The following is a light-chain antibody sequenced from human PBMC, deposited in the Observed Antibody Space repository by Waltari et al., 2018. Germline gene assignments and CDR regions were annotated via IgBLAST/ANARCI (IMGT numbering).Light chain of an antibody. CDR3: QHYLRLPVT. V-gene: IGKV3-20*01. Sequence: SCRASQSVGRALTWYQQKPGQAPRLLIYGASTRTPGIPDRFSGSGSGTDFSLTISRLEPDDFAVYFCQHYLRLPVTFGQGTTVEI. CDR1: QSVGRA. J-gene: IGKJ1*01. CDR2: GAS.